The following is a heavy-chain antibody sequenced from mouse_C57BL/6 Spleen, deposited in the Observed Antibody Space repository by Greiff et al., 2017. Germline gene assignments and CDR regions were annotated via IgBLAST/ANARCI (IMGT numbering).Heavy chain of an antibody. Sequence: QVQLQQPGAELVRPGSSVKLSCKASGYTFTSYWMDWVKQRPGQGLEWIGNIYPSDSETHYNQKFKDKATLTVDKSSSPAYMQLSSLSSEDSAVYYCAGGYYGSSYDYWGQGTTLTVSS. V-gene: IGHV1-61*01. D-gene: IGHD1-1*01. J-gene: IGHJ2*01. CDR1: GYTFTSYW. CDR3: AGGYYGSSYDY. CDR2: IYPSDSET.